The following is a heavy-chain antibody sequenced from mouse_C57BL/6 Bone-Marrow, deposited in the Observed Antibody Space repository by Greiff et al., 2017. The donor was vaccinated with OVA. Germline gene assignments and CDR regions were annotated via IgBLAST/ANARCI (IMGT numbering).Heavy chain of an antibody. D-gene: IGHD1-1*01. J-gene: IGHJ1*03. CDR1: GYSFTDYN. CDR2: IIPNYGTT. V-gene: IGHV1-39*01. Sequence: VQLQQPGPELVKPGASVKISCKASGYSFTDYNMNWVKQSHGKSLEWIGVIIPNYGTTSYNQKFKGKATLTVDQSASTAYMQLNSRTSDDSAVYYCAFYYGSSYRYSDVGGTGTTITVSS. CDR3: AFYYGSSYRYSDV.